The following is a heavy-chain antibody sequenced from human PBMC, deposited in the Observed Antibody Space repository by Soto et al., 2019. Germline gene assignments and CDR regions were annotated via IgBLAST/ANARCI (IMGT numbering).Heavy chain of an antibody. J-gene: IGHJ4*02. Sequence: ASVKVSCKASGYTFTSYGISWVRQAPGQGLEWMGWISAYNGNTNYAQKLQGRVTMTTDTSTSTAYMELRSLRSDDTAVYYCARDYSIAAAGTICYWGQGTLVTVSS. CDR1: GYTFTSYG. CDR3: ARDYSIAAAGTICY. D-gene: IGHD6-13*01. V-gene: IGHV1-18*04. CDR2: ISAYNGNT.